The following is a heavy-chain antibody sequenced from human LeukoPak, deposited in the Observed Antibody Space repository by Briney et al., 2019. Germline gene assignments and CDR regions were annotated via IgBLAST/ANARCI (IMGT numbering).Heavy chain of an antibody. J-gene: IGHJ4*02. CDR1: GFTFSNNW. Sequence: GGSLRLSCAASGFTFSNNWMTWVRQAPGKGLEWVANINQDESQEYYVDSVKGRFTISRDNAKNSLYLNMNSLRAEDTAVYYCARDPHTALDYWGQGTLVTVSS. D-gene: IGHD5-18*01. CDR2: INQDESQE. V-gene: IGHV3-7*01. CDR3: ARDPHTALDY.